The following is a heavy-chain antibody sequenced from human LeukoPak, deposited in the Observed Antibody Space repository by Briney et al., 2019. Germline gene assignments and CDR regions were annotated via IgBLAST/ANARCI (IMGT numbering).Heavy chain of an antibody. V-gene: IGHV3-30*02. J-gene: IGHJ4*02. CDR2: IRSDGSDK. CDR1: GFTFSGYD. D-gene: IGHD6-13*01. CDR3: AKDIAAAGGPCAY. Sequence: GGSLRLSCAASGFTFSGYDMHWVRQAPGKGLEWVALIRSDGSDKYYADSVKGRFTITRDNSKNTVFLQMNSLRAEDTAVYYCAKDIAAAGGPCAYWGRGTLVTVSS.